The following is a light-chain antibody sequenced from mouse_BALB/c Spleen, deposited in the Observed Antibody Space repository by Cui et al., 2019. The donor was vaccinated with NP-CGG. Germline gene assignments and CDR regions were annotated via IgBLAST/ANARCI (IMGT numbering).Light chain of an antibody. CDR1: TGAVTTSNY. J-gene: IGLJ1*01. V-gene: IGLV1*01. Sequence: QAVVTQESALTTSPGDTVTLTCRSSTGAVTTSNYANWVQEKPDHLFTGLIGGTNNRTPGVPTRFSGSLIEDKAALTITGAQTEDEAIYFCALWYGNHWVFGGGTKLTVL. CDR3: ALWYGNHWV. CDR2: GTN.